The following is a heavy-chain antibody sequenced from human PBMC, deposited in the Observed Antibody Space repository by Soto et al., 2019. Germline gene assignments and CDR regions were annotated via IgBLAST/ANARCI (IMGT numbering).Heavy chain of an antibody. CDR2: ISYDGSNK. D-gene: IGHD5-12*01. V-gene: IGHV3-30*18. Sequence: GGSLRLSCAASGFTFSSYGMHWVRQAPGKGLEWVAVISYDGSNKYYADSVKGRFTISRDNSKNTLYLQMNSLRAEDTAVYYCAKDMYSGYDWFDYWGQGTLVTVSS. J-gene: IGHJ5*01. CDR3: AKDMYSGYDWFDY. CDR1: GFTFSSYG.